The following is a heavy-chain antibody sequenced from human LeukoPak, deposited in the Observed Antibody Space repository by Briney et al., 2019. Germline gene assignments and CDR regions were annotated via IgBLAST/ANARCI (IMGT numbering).Heavy chain of an antibody. CDR1: GFTFSSYS. J-gene: IGHJ4*02. Sequence: GGSLRLSCAASGFTFSSYSMNWVRQAPGKGLEWVSSISSSSSYIYYADSVKGRLTISRDNAKNSLYLQMNSLRAEDTAVYYCARDQAVRGVIGGYWGQGTLVTVSS. CDR3: ARDQAVRGVIGGY. V-gene: IGHV3-21*01. CDR2: ISSSSSYI. D-gene: IGHD3-10*01.